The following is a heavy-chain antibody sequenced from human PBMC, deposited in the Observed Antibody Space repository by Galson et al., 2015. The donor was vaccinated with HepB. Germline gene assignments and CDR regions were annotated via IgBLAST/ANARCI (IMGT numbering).Heavy chain of an antibody. Sequence: SVKVSCKASGYTFTSYAMHWVRQAPGQRLEWMGWINAGNGNTKYSQKFQGRVTITRDTSASTAYMELSSLRSGDTAVYYCARDPRYGSGIDYWGQGTLVTVSS. D-gene: IGHD3-10*01. J-gene: IGHJ4*02. V-gene: IGHV1-3*01. CDR2: INAGNGNT. CDR1: GYTFTSYA. CDR3: ARDPRYGSGIDY.